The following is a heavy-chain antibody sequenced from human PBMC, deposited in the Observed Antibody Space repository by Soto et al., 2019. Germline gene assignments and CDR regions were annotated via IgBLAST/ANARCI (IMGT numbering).Heavy chain of an antibody. D-gene: IGHD3-3*01. Sequence: ASVKVSCKASGGTFSSYAISWVRQAPGQGLEWMGGIIPIFGTANYAQKFQGRVTITADESTSTAYMELSSLRSEDTEVYYCARDTYGGNYTAWGQGTLVTVSS. V-gene: IGHV1-69*13. CDR3: ARDTYGGNYTA. J-gene: IGHJ5*02. CDR2: IIPIFGTA. CDR1: GGTFSSYA.